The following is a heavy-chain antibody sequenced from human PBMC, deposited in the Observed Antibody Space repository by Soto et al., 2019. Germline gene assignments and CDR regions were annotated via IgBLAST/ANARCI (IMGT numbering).Heavy chain of an antibody. D-gene: IGHD6-19*01. J-gene: IGHJ4*02. V-gene: IGHV2-5*02. CDR1: GFSLSSTRMA. CDR2: IYWDDDK. CDR3: AHIVVAGLGYYFDY. Sequence: QITLKESGPTLVKPTQTLTLTCTFSGFSLSSTRMAVGWIRQPPGKALEWLALIYWDDDKRYSPFLKSRLTITKDPSKNQVVLTMSNMDPADTARYYCAHIVVAGLGYYFDYWGQGTLVTVSS.